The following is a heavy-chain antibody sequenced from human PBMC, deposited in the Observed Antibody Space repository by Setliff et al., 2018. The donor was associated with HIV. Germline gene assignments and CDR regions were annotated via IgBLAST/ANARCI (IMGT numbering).Heavy chain of an antibody. V-gene: IGHV4-59*11. CDR2: IYYNGTT. D-gene: IGHD3-3*01. Sequence: SETLSLTCPVSGDSISSQDWTWIRQPPGRGLEWIGHIYYNGTTNYNPSIKSRVTISVDTSKNQLSLKLSSVTGADTAIFYCARRVGITIFGAPNQYYYMDVWGKGTTVTVS. CDR3: ARRVGITIFGAPNQYYYMDV. CDR1: GDSISSQD. J-gene: IGHJ6*03.